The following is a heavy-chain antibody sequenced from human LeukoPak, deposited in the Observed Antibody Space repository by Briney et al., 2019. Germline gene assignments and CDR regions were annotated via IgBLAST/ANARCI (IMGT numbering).Heavy chain of an antibody. D-gene: IGHD4-23*01. J-gene: IGHJ4*02. CDR2: VYYSGET. V-gene: IGHV4-39*01. Sequence: SETLSLTCTVSGASISSSSYSWGWIRQPPGQGLEWIGGVYYSGETHYNPSLKSRDTICVDVYKNQFSLKLSSVTAADTAVYYCAKTGYGGNPFDSWGQGTQVTVSS. CDR1: GASISSSSYS. CDR3: AKTGYGGNPFDS.